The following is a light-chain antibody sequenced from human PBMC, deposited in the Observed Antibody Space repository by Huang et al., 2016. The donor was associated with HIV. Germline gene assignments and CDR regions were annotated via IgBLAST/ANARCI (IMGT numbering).Light chain of an antibody. CDR3: QQSYSTPLT. Sequence: QMTQSPSSLSTSVGDRVTITCWASQSIFTYLNWYQQKPGNAPKLLIYSVSRLQSGVPSRFSGNGSGTDFTLTISNLHFEDFASYYCQQSYSTPLTFGGGTKLEI. V-gene: IGKV1-39*01. CDR2: SVS. J-gene: IGKJ4*01. CDR1: QSIFTY.